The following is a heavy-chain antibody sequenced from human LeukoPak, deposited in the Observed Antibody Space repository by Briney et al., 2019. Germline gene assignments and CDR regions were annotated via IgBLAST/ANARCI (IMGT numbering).Heavy chain of an antibody. CDR2: IYTSGST. V-gene: IGHV4-61*02. J-gene: IGHJ4*02. CDR1: GGSISSGSYY. CDR3: ARVMYDFWSGSSLDY. Sequence: SETLSLTCTVSGGSISSGSYYWSWIRQPAGKGLEWIGRIYTSGSTHYNPSLKSRVTISVDTSKNQFSLKLSSVTAADTAVYYCARVMYDFWSGSSLDYWGQGTLVTVSS. D-gene: IGHD3-3*01.